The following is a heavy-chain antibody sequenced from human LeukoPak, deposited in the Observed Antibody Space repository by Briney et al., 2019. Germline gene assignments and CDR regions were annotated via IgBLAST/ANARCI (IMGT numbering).Heavy chain of an antibody. CDR2: IYYSGST. CDR3: ARNSSGWSFDY. V-gene: IGHV4-39*01. D-gene: IGHD6-19*01. J-gene: IGHJ4*01. CDR1: GDSISSGSYY. Sequence: SETLSLTCTVSGDSISSGSYYWGWIRQSPGKDLEWIGSIYYSGSTHYNPSLKSRVTISVDTSKKQFSLKLSSVTAADTAVYYCARNSSGWSFDYWGQGNLVTVSS.